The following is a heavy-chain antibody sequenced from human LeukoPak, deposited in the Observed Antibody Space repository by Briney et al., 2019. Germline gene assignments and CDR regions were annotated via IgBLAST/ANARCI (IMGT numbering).Heavy chain of an antibody. Sequence: PSETLSLTCTVSGGSISSYYWSWIRQPPGKGLEWIGSIYHSGSTYYNPSLKSRVTISVDTSKNQFSLKLSSVTAADTAVYYCARRSGSYGDFDYWGQGTLVTVSS. CDR3: ARRSGSYGDFDY. CDR2: IYHSGST. J-gene: IGHJ4*02. V-gene: IGHV4-59*08. D-gene: IGHD1-26*01. CDR1: GGSISSYY.